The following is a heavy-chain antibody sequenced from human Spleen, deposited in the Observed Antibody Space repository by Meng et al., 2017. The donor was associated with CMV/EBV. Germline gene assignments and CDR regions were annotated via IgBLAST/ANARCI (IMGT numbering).Heavy chain of an antibody. Sequence: ASVKVSCKVSGYTLTELSRHWVRQAPGKGLEWMGGFDPEDGETIYAQKFQGRVTMTRDTSTSTVYMELSSLRSEDTAVYYCARARGAVSKYGSGSYEADYWGQGTLVTVSS. D-gene: IGHD3-10*01. CDR2: FDPEDGET. CDR1: GYTLTELS. J-gene: IGHJ4*02. V-gene: IGHV1-24*01. CDR3: ARARGAVSKYGSGSYEADY.